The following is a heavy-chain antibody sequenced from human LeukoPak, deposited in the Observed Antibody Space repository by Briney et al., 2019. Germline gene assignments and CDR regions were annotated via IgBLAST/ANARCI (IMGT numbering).Heavy chain of an antibody. D-gene: IGHD5-24*01. CDR1: GYTFTSYD. CDR3: ARADQRDGYKYYFDY. J-gene: IGHJ4*02. Sequence: GASVKVSCKTSGYTFTSYDINWVRQATGQGLEWMGWMNPNSGNTDYAQKFQGRITITKNTSISTAYMELSSLRSEDTAMYYCARADQRDGYKYYFDYWGQGTLVTVSS. CDR2: MNPNSGNT. V-gene: IGHV1-8*01.